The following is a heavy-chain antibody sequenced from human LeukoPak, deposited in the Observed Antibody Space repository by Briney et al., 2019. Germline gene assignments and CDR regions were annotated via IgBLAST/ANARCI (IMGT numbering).Heavy chain of an antibody. J-gene: IGHJ4*02. V-gene: IGHV3-33*08. CDR2: ISYDGKNI. CDR3: ARTYSRESGYDFVFHY. Sequence: PGGSLRLSCAASGFTFSSYEMNWVRQAPGKGLEWVSAISYDGKNIHYADSVKGRFTISRDNSRNTVYLQMNSLRVEDTAVCYCARTYSRESGYDFVFHYWGQGTRVTVSS. CDR1: GFTFSSYE. D-gene: IGHD5-12*01.